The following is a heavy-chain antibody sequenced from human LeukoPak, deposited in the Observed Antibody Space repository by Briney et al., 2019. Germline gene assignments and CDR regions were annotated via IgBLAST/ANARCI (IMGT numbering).Heavy chain of an antibody. CDR3: ARDSPGGYYYYMDV. V-gene: IGHV3-53*01. J-gene: IGHJ6*03. D-gene: IGHD3-10*01. CDR1: GFTVSSNY. CDR2: IYSGGST. Sequence: PGGSLRLSCAASGFTVSSNYMSWVRQAPGKGLEWVSVIYSGGSTYYADSVKGRFTISRDNSKNTLYLQMNSLRAEDTAVYYCARDSPGGYYYYMDVWGKGTTVTVSS.